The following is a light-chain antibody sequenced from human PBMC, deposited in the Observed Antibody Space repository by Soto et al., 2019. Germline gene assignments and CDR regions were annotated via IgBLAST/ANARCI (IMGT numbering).Light chain of an antibody. CDR2: AAS. V-gene: IGKV1-39*01. CDR3: QQSYSTLPLT. CDR1: QSISSY. J-gene: IGKJ4*01. Sequence: DIQMTQSPSSLSASEGDRVTITCRASQSISSYLNGYQQKPGKAPKLLIYAASSLQSGVPSRFSGSGSGTDFTLTISSLQPEDFATYYCQQSYSTLPLTFGGGTKVELK.